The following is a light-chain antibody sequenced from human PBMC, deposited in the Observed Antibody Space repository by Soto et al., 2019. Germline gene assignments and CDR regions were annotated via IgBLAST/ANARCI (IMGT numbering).Light chain of an antibody. J-gene: IGKJ4*01. Sequence: EIVMTQSPATLSVSPGEGATLSCRASQTVSSNLAWYQQKPGHAPRLLIYGASTRATGIPARFSGSGSGTEFSLTVSSLQSEDFAVYFCHQYNNWPLTFGGGTKVEIK. CDR2: GAS. V-gene: IGKV3-15*01. CDR1: QTVSSN. CDR3: HQYNNWPLT.